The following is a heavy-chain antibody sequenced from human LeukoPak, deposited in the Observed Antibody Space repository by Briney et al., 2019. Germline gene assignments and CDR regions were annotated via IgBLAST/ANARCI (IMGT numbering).Heavy chain of an antibody. CDR1: GFTFSYYA. CDR3: ANRIMVRGLDIDY. D-gene: IGHD3-10*01. J-gene: IGHJ4*02. Sequence: GGSLRFSCAASGFTFSYYAMSWVRQAPGKGLEWVSAISGSGGGTYYADSVKGRFTISRDNSKNTLYLQMNSLRAEDTAVYYCANRIMVRGLDIDYWGQGTLVTVSS. V-gene: IGHV3-23*01. CDR2: ISGSGGGT.